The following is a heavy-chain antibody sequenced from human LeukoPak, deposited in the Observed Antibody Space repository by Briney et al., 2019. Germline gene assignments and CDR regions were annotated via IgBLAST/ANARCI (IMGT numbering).Heavy chain of an antibody. Sequence: SVKVSCKASGGTFSSYAISWVRQAPGQGLEWMGGIIPIFGTANYAQKFQGRVTITTDESTSTAYMELSSLRSEDTAVYYCARGSCSSTSCYRFDYWGQGTLVTVSS. CDR3: ARGSCSSTSCYRFDY. J-gene: IGHJ4*02. CDR1: GGTFSSYA. D-gene: IGHD2-2*01. V-gene: IGHV1-69*05. CDR2: IIPIFGTA.